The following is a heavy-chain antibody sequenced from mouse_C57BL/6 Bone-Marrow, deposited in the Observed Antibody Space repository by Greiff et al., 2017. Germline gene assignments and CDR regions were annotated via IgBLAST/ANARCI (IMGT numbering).Heavy chain of an antibody. CDR3: TREKVYYDYFDV. CDR1: GFTFSSYA. V-gene: IGHV5-9-1*02. Sequence: EVQVVESGAGLVKPGGSLKLSCAASGFTFSSYAMSWVRQTPEKRLEWVAYISSGGDYIYYEDNVKGRCTISRDNTRNTLYLQMSSLKSEDTAMYYCTREKVYYDYFDVWGTGTTVTVSS. J-gene: IGHJ1*03. D-gene: IGHD2-4*01. CDR2: ISSGGDYI.